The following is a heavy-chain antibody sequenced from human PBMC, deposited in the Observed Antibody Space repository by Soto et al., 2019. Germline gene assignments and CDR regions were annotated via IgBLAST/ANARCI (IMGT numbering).Heavy chain of an antibody. V-gene: IGHV3-23*01. CDR1: GVTFSNYA. Sequence: PGGSLRLSCTVSGVTFSNYAMNWVRQAPGKGLEWVSSLSGSGGTTYYADSVKGRFIISRDNSKNTLYLLMNSLRAEGTALYYCAKQRADYGSGADTFYFDSWGQGALVTVSS. CDR3: AKQRADYGSGADTFYFDS. CDR2: LSGSGGTT. J-gene: IGHJ4*02. D-gene: IGHD3-10*01.